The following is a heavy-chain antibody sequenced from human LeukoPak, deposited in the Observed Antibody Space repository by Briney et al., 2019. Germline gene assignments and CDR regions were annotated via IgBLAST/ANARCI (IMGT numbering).Heavy chain of an antibody. V-gene: IGHV3-64D*09. CDR3: VKAATVTIHYYYYGMDV. J-gene: IGHJ6*02. D-gene: IGHD4-17*01. CDR2: IRSSGDST. Sequence: GGSLRLSCSASGFTFSNFAMHWVRQAPGKGLEHVSAIRSSGDSTYYTDSVKGRFTISRDNSQKTLYLQMSSLRAEDTGVYYCVKAATVTIHYYYYGMDVWGQGTTVTVSS. CDR1: GFTFSNFA.